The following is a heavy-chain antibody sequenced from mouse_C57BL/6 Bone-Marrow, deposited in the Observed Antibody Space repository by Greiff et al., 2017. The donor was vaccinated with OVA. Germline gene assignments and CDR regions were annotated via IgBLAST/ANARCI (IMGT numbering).Heavy chain of an antibody. CDR2: IDPENGDT. V-gene: IGHV14-4*01. D-gene: IGHD1-1*01. CDR3: TTYYYGSSSDY. J-gene: IGHJ2*01. CDR1: GFNIKDDY. Sequence: DVKLVESGAELVRPGASVKLSCTASGFNIKDDYMHWVKQRPEQGLEWIGWIDPENGDTEYASKFQGKATITADTSSNTAYLQLSSLTSEDTAVYYYTTYYYGSSSDYWGQGTTLTVSS.